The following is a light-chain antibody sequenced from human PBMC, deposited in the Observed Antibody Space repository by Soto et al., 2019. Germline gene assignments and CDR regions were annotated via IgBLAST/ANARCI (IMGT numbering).Light chain of an antibody. J-gene: IGLJ3*02. CDR2: EVS. Sequence: LTQPASVSGSPGQSITISCTGTSSDVGGYRYVSWYQQSPGAAPILIIYEVSNRPSGISSRFSGSKSGNTASLIIFGLQAEDEADYYCSSYTSTSTWVFGGGTKLTVL. CDR3: SSYTSTSTWV. V-gene: IGLV2-14*01. CDR1: SSDVGGYRY.